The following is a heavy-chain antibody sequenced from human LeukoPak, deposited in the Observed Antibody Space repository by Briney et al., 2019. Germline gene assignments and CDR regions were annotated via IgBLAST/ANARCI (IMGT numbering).Heavy chain of an antibody. CDR3: ARANPGTVDY. J-gene: IGHJ4*02. CDR1: GFTFSSYG. Sequence: GRSLRLSCAASGFTFSSYGTRWVRQAPGKGLEWVAVIWYDGSNKYYADSVKGRFTISRDNSKNTLYLQMNSLRAEDTAVYYCARANPGTVDYWGQGTLVTVSS. D-gene: IGHD1/OR15-1a*01. V-gene: IGHV3-33*01. CDR2: IWYDGSNK.